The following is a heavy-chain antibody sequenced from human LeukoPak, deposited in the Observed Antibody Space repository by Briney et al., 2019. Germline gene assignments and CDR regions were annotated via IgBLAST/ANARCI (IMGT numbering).Heavy chain of an antibody. J-gene: IGHJ4*02. D-gene: IGHD3-10*01. CDR1: GGSISSGSYY. CDR2: IYTSGST. V-gene: IGHV4-61*02. Sequence: PSETLSLTCTVSGGSISSGSYYWSWIRQPAGKGLEWIGRIYTSGSTNYNPSLKSRVTISVDTSKNQFSLKLSSVTAADTAVYYCARGFPWVRGVIDYWGQGTLVTVSS. CDR3: ARGFPWVRGVIDY.